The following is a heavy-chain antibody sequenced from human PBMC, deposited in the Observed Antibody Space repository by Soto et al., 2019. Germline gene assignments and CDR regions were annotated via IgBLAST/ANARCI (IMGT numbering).Heavy chain of an antibody. CDR3: AIQDRADVY. J-gene: IGHJ4*02. CDR2: INPKNGAT. Sequence: GASVKVSCKASGYSFTGCSMHWVRQAPGQGLEWMGWINPKNGATNYARTFQGWGTMIRGTSISTVYMELRDLKADYSAAYSCAIQDRADVYWGQGTLVTVSS. CDR1: GYSFTGCS. V-gene: IGHV1-2*04. D-gene: IGHD2-15*01.